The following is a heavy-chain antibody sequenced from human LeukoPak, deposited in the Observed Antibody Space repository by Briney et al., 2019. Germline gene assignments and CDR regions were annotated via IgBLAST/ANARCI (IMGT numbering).Heavy chain of an antibody. J-gene: IGHJ4*02. CDR1: GYSFTSYW. CDR3: ARPRTLRYPDY. CDR2: IYPGDSDT. D-gene: IGHD3-9*01. Sequence: GESLKISCKGSGYSFTSYWIGWVRQMPGKGLEWMGIIYPGDSDTRYSPSFQGQVTISADKSVSTAYLQWSSLKASDTDMYYCARPRTLRYPDYWGQGTLVTVSS. V-gene: IGHV5-51*01.